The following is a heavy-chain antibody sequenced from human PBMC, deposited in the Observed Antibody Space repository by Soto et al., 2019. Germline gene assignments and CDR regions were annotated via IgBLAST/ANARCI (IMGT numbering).Heavy chain of an antibody. CDR1: GFTFINAW. D-gene: IGHD2-15*01. CDR2: IKSKTDGGTT. J-gene: IGHJ4*02. CDR3: GTGYCSAGSSALDY. Sequence: GGSLRLSCAASGFTFINAWMNWVRQAPGKGLEWVGRIKSKTDGGTTDYAAPVKGRFTISRDDSKNTLYLQMNSLKIEDTAVYYCGTGYCSAGSSALDYWGQGTLVTVSS. V-gene: IGHV3-15*07.